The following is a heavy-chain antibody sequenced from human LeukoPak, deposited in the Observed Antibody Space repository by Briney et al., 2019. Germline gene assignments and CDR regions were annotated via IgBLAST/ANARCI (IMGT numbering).Heavy chain of an antibody. CDR2: INHSGST. V-gene: IGHV4-34*01. D-gene: IGHD3-22*01. J-gene: IGHJ4*02. CDR3: ARTDYDSSGYYFDY. CDR1: GGSFSGYY. Sequence: SETLSLTCAVYGGSFSGYYWSWIRQPPGKGLEWIGEINHSGSTNYNPSLKSRVTISVDTSKNQFSLKLSSVTASDTAVYYCARTDYDSSGYYFDYWGQGTLVTVSS.